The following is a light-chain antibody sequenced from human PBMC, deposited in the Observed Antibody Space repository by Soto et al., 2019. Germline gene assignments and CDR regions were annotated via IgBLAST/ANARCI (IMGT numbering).Light chain of an antibody. J-gene: IGKJ3*01. CDR2: WAS. CDR1: RSVLSSSNNKNF. CDR3: QQYYSSPFT. Sequence: DIVMTQSPDSLALSLGERATINCKSSRSVLSSSNNKNFLAWYQQKPRQPPRLLIYWASTRESGVPDQFSGSGSGTDFTLTISSLQAEDVAVYYCQQYYSSPFTFGPGTKVEIK. V-gene: IGKV4-1*01.